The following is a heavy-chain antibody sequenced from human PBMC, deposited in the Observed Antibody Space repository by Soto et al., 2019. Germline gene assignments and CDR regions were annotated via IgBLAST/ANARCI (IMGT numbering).Heavy chain of an antibody. V-gene: IGHV4-59*11. CDR1: GGSISGHY. CDR2: IFYSGST. D-gene: IGHD6-19*01. J-gene: IGHJ4*02. CDR3: ARVGSSGWSPDY. Sequence: SETLSLTCAVSGGSISGHYWTWIRQSPGKGLEWIGYIFYSGSTNYNPSLKSRVTISVDTSKNQFSLKMSSMTAADTAVYYCARVGSSGWSPDYWGRGTLVTVSS.